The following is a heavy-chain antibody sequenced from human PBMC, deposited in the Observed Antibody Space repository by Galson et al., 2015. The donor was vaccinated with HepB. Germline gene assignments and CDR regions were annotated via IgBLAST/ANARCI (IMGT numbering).Heavy chain of an antibody. Sequence: CAISGDSVSSNSAAWNWIRQSPSRGLEWLGRTYYRSKWYNDYAVSVKSRITINPDTSKNRFSLQLNSVTPEDTAVYYCARDVIAVAGTYWFDPWGQGTLVTVSS. V-gene: IGHV6-1*01. CDR1: GDSVSSNSAA. D-gene: IGHD6-19*01. J-gene: IGHJ5*02. CDR2: TYYRSKWYN. CDR3: ARDVIAVAGTYWFDP.